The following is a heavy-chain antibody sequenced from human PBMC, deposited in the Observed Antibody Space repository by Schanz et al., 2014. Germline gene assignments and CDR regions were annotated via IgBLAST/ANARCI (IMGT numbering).Heavy chain of an antibody. CDR3: ARDGVDAAAGGNY. V-gene: IGHV1-46*03. Sequence: QVQVVQSGAEVHKPGASLKISCKASGYTFTNFFLHWVRQAPGQGLEWMGMINPSGGSTTYAQKFQGRVTMTRDTSTSTVYMELSSLRSEDTAVYYCARDGVDAAAGGNYWGQGTLVIVSS. CDR2: INPSGGST. J-gene: IGHJ4*02. CDR1: GYTFTNFF. D-gene: IGHD6-13*01.